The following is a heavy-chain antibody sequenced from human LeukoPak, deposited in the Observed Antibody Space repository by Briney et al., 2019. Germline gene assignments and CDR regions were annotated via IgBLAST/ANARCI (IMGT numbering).Heavy chain of an antibody. CDR1: GFTFSSYA. CDR2: FSGSGGST. J-gene: IGHJ3*02. CDR3: AKCQSSSGYFAAAFDI. V-gene: IGHV3-23*01. D-gene: IGHD6-13*01. Sequence: GGSLRLSCAASGFTFSSYAMSWVRQAPGKGLEWVSGFSGSGGSTYYADSVKGRFTISRDNSKNTLYLQMNSLRAEDTALYYCAKCQSSSGYFAAAFDIWGQGTRVTVSS.